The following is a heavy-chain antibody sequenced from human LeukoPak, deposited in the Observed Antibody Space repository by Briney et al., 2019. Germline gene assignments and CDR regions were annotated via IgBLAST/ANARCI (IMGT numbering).Heavy chain of an antibody. D-gene: IGHD6-19*01. CDR1: GDSMRKWC. Sequence: SETLSLTCAVSGDSMRKWCWSWIRQPAGKGLEWIGRIFATGDTNYNPSLKSRVAMSVDTSKNYFSLNLTSVTAADTAVYYCASGGMAGRWPLNYWGRGTLVTVSS. J-gene: IGHJ4*02. CDR2: IFATGDT. CDR3: ASGGMAGRWPLNY. V-gene: IGHV4-4*07.